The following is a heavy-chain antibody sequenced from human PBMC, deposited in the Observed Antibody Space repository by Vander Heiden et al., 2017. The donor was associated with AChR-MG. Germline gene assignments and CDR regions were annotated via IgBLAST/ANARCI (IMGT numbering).Heavy chain of an antibody. D-gene: IGHD2-2*01. CDR1: GFTFSSYG. CDR2: IWYDGSNK. Sequence: QVQLVESGGGVVQPGRSLRLSCAASGFTFSSYGMHWVRQAPGKGLEWVAVIWYDGSNKYYADSVKGRFTISRDNSKNTLYLQMNSLRAEDTAVYYCARDRELCSSTSCYGYYYYYMDVWGKGTTVTVSS. J-gene: IGHJ6*03. CDR3: ARDRELCSSTSCYGYYYYYMDV. V-gene: IGHV3-33*01.